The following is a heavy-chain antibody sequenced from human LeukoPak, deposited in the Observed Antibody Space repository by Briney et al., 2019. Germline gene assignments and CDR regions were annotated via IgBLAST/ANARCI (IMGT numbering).Heavy chain of an antibody. J-gene: IGHJ6*03. CDR3: ARSCSSTSCYDPGMDV. CDR1: GYTFTSYD. D-gene: IGHD2-2*01. Sequence: ASVKVSCKASGYTFTSYDINWVRQATGQGLEWMGWINPNSGGTNYAQKFQGRVTMTRDTSISTAYMELSRLRSDDTAVYYCARSCSSTSCYDPGMDVWGKGTTVTISS. CDR2: INPNSGGT. V-gene: IGHV1-2*02.